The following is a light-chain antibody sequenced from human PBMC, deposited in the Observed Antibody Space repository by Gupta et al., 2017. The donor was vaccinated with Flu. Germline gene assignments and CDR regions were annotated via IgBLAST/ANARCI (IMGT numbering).Light chain of an antibody. CDR2: DNN. CDR3: GTWDSSLSAHWV. J-gene: IGLJ3*02. CDR1: SSNIGNNY. Sequence: VTISCSGSSSNIGNNYVSWYQQLPGTAPKLLIYDNNKRPSGIPDRFSGSKSGTSATLGITGLQTGDEADYYCGTWDSSLSAHWVFGGGTKLTVL. V-gene: IGLV1-51*01.